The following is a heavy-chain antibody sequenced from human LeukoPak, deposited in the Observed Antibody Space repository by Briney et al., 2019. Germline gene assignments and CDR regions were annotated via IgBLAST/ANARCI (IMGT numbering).Heavy chain of an antibody. CDR1: VGSISNYY. J-gene: IGHJ3*02. D-gene: IGHD1-1*01. Sequence: SETLSLTCTVSVGSISNYYWSWIRQPPGKGLECIGYIYYSGNTNYNPSLKSRVTISVHTSKNQFSLKLSSVTAADTAVYYCTRDVGTYAFDIWGQGTMVTVSS. CDR2: IYYSGNT. CDR3: TRDVGTYAFDI. V-gene: IGHV4-59*01.